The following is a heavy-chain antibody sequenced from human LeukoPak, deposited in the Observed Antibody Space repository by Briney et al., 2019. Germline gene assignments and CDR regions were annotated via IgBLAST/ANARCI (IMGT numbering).Heavy chain of an antibody. J-gene: IGHJ6*02. CDR3: ARGGDSSGWYGRYYYYYGMDV. V-gene: IGHV1-8*01. CDR2: MNPNSGNT. D-gene: IGHD6-19*01. Sequence: GASVQVSCKASGYTFTSYDINWVRQATGQGLEWMGWMNPNSGNTGYAQKFQGRVTMTSNTSISTAYMELSSLRSEDTAVYYCARGGDSSGWYGRYYYYYGMDVWGQGTTVTVSS. CDR1: GYTFTSYD.